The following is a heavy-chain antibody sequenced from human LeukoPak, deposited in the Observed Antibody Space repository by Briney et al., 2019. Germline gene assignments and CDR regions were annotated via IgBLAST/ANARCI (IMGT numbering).Heavy chain of an antibody. V-gene: IGHV1-2*02. CDR3: ARERFGGSYGGVFDI. CDR2: INPNSGGT. D-gene: IGHD3-16*01. Sequence: ASVKVSCKASGYTFTSYDINWVRQAPGQGLEWMGWINPNSGGTNYAQKFQGRVTMTRDTSISTAYMELSRLRSDDTAVYYCARERFGGSYGGVFDIWGQGTMVTVSS. J-gene: IGHJ3*02. CDR1: GYTFTSYD.